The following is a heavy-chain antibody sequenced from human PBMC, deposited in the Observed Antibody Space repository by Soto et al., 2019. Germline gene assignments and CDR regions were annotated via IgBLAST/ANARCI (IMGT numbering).Heavy chain of an antibody. V-gene: IGHV3-21*01. Sequence: GGSLRLSCAASGFTFSSYSMNWVRQAPGKGLEWVSSISSSSSYIYYADSVKGRFTISRDNAKNSLYLQMNSLRAEDTAVYYCARPYGITGNQFDYWGQGTLVTVSS. D-gene: IGHD1-20*01. CDR1: GFTFSSYS. CDR2: ISSSSSYI. CDR3: ARPYGITGNQFDY. J-gene: IGHJ4*02.